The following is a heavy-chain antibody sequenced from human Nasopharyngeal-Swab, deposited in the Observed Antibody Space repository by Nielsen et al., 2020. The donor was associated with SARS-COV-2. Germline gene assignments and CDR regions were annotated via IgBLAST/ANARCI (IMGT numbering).Heavy chain of an antibody. CDR3: TTDFMGLLSEGFDY. J-gene: IGHJ4*02. Sequence: GESLKISCAASGFTFSNAWMSWVRQAPGKGLEWVGRIKSKTDGGTTDYAAPVKGRFTISRDDSKNTLYLQMNSLKTEDTAVYYCTTDFMGLLSEGFDYWGQGTLVTVS. D-gene: IGHD4/OR15-4a*01. V-gene: IGHV3-15*01. CDR2: IKSKTDGGTT. CDR1: GFTFSNAW.